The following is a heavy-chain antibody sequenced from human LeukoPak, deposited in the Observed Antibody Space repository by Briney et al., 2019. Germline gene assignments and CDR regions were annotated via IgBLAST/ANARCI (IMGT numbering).Heavy chain of an antibody. V-gene: IGHV3-23*01. Sequence: PGGSLRLSCAASGFTFSSYAMNWVRQAPGKGLEWVSGISASGGSTYYADSVKGRFTISRANSKNTLYLQMNSVRAEDTAVYYCAKIAVAAYYFDYWGQGTLVTVSS. CDR1: GFTFSSYA. J-gene: IGHJ4*02. CDR3: AKIAVAAYYFDY. CDR2: ISASGGST. D-gene: IGHD6-19*01.